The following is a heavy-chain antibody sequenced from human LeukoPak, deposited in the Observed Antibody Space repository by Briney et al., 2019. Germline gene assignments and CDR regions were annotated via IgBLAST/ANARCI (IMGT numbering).Heavy chain of an antibody. CDR2: IYSGGST. Sequence: GGSLRLSCAASGFTVSSNYMSWVRQAPGKGLEWVSVIYSGGSTYYADSVKGRFTISRDNSKNTLYLQMNSLRAEDTAVYYCARSESSSWYALYFDYWGQGTLVTVSS. CDR3: ARSESSSWYALYFDY. J-gene: IGHJ4*02. V-gene: IGHV3-66*01. D-gene: IGHD6-13*01. CDR1: GFTVSSNY.